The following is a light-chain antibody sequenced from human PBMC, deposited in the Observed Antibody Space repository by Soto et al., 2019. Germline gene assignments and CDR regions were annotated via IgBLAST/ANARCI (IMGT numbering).Light chain of an antibody. CDR1: QGIRND. V-gene: IGKV1-6*01. J-gene: IGKJ1*01. CDR3: LQDHNYPWT. Sequence: AIQMTQSPSSLSASVVDRVTIAFRASQGIRNDLGWYQQKPGKAPKLLIYAASNLQSGVPSRFSGSGSGTLFTLTISSLQPEDFATYYCLQDHNYPWTFGQGTKVDIK. CDR2: AAS.